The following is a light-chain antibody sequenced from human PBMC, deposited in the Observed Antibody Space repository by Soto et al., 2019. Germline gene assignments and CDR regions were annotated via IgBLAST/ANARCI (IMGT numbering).Light chain of an antibody. Sequence: QSVLTQPASVSGSPGQSITISCTGTRGDVGGYNYVSWYQQYPGKSPKLLIYEVTHRPSGVSNRFSGSKSGNTASLTISGLQAEDEADYYCSSYTISNTLPFVFXTGTKVTVL. CDR1: RGDVGGYNY. V-gene: IGLV2-14*01. CDR2: EVT. J-gene: IGLJ1*01. CDR3: SSYTISNTLPFV.